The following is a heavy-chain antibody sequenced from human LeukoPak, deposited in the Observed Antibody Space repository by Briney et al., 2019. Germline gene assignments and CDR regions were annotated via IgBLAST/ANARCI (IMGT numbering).Heavy chain of an antibody. D-gene: IGHD3-22*01. V-gene: IGHV4-39*01. CDR1: GGSISSSSYY. CDR3: ARHLQSHGDSSGYYYVRAFDI. Sequence: SDTLSLTCTVSGGSISSSSYYWGWIRQPPGKGLEWLGSIYYSGSTYYNPSLKSRVTISVDTSKNQFSLKLSSVTAADTAVYYCARHLQSHGDSSGYYYVRAFDIWGQGTMVTVSS. CDR2: IYYSGST. J-gene: IGHJ3*02.